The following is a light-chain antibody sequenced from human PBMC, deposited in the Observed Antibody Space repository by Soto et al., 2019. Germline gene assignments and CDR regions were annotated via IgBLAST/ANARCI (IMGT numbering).Light chain of an antibody. V-gene: IGKV4-1*01. J-gene: IGKJ1*01. CDR3: QQHYSTPT. Sequence: DIVMTQSPDSLAVSLGERATINCKSSQSVLSSSNNKNYLAWYQQKPGQPPKLLIYWASTRESGVPDRFSGSESGTDFTLTVSSPQAEDVAVYYCQQHYSTPTFGQGTKVEVK. CDR2: WAS. CDR1: QSVLSSSNNKNY.